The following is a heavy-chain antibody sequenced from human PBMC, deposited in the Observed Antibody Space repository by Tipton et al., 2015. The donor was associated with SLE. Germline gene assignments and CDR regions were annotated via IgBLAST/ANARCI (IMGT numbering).Heavy chain of an antibody. J-gene: IGHJ3*01. CDR1: GYTFTGYY. D-gene: IGHD3-3*01. CDR2: VNPNSGVT. V-gene: IGHV1-2*02. Sequence: QSGPEVKKPGASVKVSCKASGYTFTGYYMHWVRQAPGQGLEWMGWVNPNSGVTNYAQKYQGRVTMTRDTFISTAYMELSRLRSDDTALYYCARGGSPVDSLRFLVHWGFFWGQGTMVTVSS. CDR3: ARGGSPVDSLRFLVHWGFF.